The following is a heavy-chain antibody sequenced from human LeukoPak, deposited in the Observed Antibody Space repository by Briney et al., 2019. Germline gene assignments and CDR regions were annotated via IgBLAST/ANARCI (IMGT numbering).Heavy chain of an antibody. V-gene: IGHV3-74*01. J-gene: IGHJ4*02. CDR1: GFTFSSYW. CDR2: INSDGSTT. D-gene: IGHD2-8*01. Sequence: GGSLRLSCAASGFTFSSYWMHWVRQAPGKGLVWVSRINSDGSTTTYADSVKGRFTISRDNAKNTLYLQMNSLRAEDTAVYYCARGYCTNGVRYPHFDYWAQGTLVTVSS. CDR3: ARGYCTNGVRYPHFDY.